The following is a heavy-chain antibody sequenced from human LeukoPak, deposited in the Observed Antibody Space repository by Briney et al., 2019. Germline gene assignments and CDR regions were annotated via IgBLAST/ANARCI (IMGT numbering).Heavy chain of an antibody. Sequence: PGGSLRLSCAASGFTFSSYSMNWVRQAPGKGLEWVSSISSSSSYIYYADSVKGRFTISRDNAKNSLYLQMNSLRAEDTAVYYCASSVAARLLSAFDIWGQGTMVTVSS. D-gene: IGHD6-6*01. CDR3: ASSVAARLLSAFDI. J-gene: IGHJ3*02. CDR2: ISSSSSYI. V-gene: IGHV3-21*01. CDR1: GFTFSSYS.